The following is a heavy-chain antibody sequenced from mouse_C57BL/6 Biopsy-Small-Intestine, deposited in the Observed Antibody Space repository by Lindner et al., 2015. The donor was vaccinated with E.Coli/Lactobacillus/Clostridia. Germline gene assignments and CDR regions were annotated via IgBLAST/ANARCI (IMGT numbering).Heavy chain of an antibody. CDR2: IFPGSDYT. Sequence: VQLQESGAELAKPGASVKLSCKATGYTFTGYWIEWVKQRPGHGLEWIGEIFPGSDYTNYNVNFKGKATFTADTSSSTAYMQLSSLTTEDSAIYYCAVLSSGTYWGQGTLVTVSA. CDR3: AVLSSGTY. J-gene: IGHJ3*01. V-gene: IGHV1-9*01. CDR1: GYTFTGYW. D-gene: IGHD3-2*02.